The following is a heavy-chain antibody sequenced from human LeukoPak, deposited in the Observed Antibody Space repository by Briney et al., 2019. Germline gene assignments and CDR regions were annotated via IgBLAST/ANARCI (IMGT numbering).Heavy chain of an antibody. CDR2: INHSGST. V-gene: IGHV4-34*01. CDR3: ARDGRDGYGYSYVDY. D-gene: IGHD5-18*01. J-gene: IGHJ4*02. Sequence: SETLSLTCAVYGGSFSGYYWSWIRQPPGKGLEWIGEINHSGSTNYNPSLKSRVTISVDTSKNQFSLKLSSVTAADTAVYYCARDGRDGYGYSYVDYWGQGTLVTVSS. CDR1: GGSFSGYY.